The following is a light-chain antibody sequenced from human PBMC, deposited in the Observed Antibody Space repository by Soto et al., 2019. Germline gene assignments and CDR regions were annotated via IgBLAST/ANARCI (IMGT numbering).Light chain of an antibody. J-gene: IGLJ1*01. CDR2: SNN. Sequence: GQAQPPSGSGNPWQRVTISCSGSTSNIGSNTVNWYQQLPRTAPNLLIYSNNQRPSGVPDRFSGSKSGTSASLAISGLQSEDEADYYCAAWDDSLSGYVFGTGTKVTVL. CDR3: AAWDDSLSGYV. CDR1: TSNIGSNT. V-gene: IGLV1-44*01.